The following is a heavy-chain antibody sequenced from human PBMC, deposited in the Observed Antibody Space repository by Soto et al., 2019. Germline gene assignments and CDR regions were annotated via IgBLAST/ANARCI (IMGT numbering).Heavy chain of an antibody. CDR3: ERLWGGATDI. Sequence: SETLSLTCAVYGGSFSGYYWSWIRQPPGKGLEWIGEINHSGSTNYNPSLKSRVTISVDTSKNQFSLKLRAVTAAYAAGLSWERLWGGATDICGQAIMV. V-gene: IGHV4-34*01. J-gene: IGHJ3*02. CDR1: GGSFSGYY. CDR2: INHSGST. D-gene: IGHD1-26*01.